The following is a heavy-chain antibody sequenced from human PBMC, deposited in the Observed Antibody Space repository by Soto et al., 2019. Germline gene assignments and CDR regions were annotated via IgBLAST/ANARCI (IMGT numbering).Heavy chain of an antibody. V-gene: IGHV3-21*01. CDR3: ARDRLVAATSAPPYYYFGMDV. Sequence: GGSLRLSCAASGFTFSRYSMNWVRQAPGKGLEWVSSISSSSTYIYYTDSVKGRFTISRDNAKNSLYLQVSSLRAEDTAVYYCARDRLVAATSAPPYYYFGMDVWGQGTTVTVS. CDR1: GFTFSRYS. J-gene: IGHJ6*02. D-gene: IGHD2-15*01. CDR2: ISSSSTYI.